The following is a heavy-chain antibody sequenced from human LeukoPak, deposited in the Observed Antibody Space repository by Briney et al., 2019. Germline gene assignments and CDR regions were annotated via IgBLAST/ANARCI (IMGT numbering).Heavy chain of an antibody. CDR1: GGSISSSSYY. Sequence: SETLSPTCTVSGGSISSSSYYWGWIRQPPGKGLEWIGAIYYSGTTYYNPSLKSRVTISVDTSKNQFSLKLSSVTAADTAVYFCARLLPSSLLDYWGQGTLVTVSS. CDR3: ARLLPSSLLDY. V-gene: IGHV4-39*01. J-gene: IGHJ4*02. D-gene: IGHD6-13*01. CDR2: IYYSGTT.